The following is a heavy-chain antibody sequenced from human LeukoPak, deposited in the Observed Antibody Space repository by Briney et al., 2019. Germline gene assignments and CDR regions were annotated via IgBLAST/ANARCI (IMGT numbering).Heavy chain of an antibody. Sequence: ASVKVSCKASGYTFTSYYMHWVRQAPGQGLEWMGWMNPNSGNTGYAQKFQGRVTMTRNTSISTAYMELSSLRSEDTAVYYCARVAGYSYGYVIGYWGQGTLVTVSS. CDR2: MNPNSGNT. CDR3: ARVAGYSYGYVIGY. D-gene: IGHD5-18*01. V-gene: IGHV1-8*02. CDR1: GYTFTSYY. J-gene: IGHJ4*02.